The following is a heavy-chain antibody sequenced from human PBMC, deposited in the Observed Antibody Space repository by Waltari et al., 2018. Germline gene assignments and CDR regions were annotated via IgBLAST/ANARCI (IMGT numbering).Heavy chain of an antibody. J-gene: IGHJ4*02. D-gene: IGHD2-21*02. CDR2: IIPILGIA. V-gene: IGHV1-69*02. Sequence: QVQLVQSGAEVKKPGSSVKVSCKASGGTFSSYPISWVRQAPGQGLEWMGRIIPILGIANYAQKFQGRVTITADKSTSTAYMELSSLRSEDTAVYYCARVGYCGGDCYSSYWGQGTLVTVSS. CDR3: ARVGYCGGDCYSSY. CDR1: GGTFSSYP.